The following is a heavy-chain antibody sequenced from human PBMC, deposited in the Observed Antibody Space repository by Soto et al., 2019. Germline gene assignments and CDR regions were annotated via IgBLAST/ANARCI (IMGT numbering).Heavy chain of an antibody. CDR1: GGSFSGYY. Sequence: SETLSLTCAVYGGSFSGYYWSWIRQPPGKGLEWIGEINHSGSTNYNPSLKSRVTISVDTSKNQFSLKLSSVTAADTAVYYCARGNSLIAALGDAFDIWGQGTMVTVSS. CDR2: INHSGST. V-gene: IGHV4-34*01. D-gene: IGHD6-6*01. J-gene: IGHJ3*02. CDR3: ARGNSLIAALGDAFDI.